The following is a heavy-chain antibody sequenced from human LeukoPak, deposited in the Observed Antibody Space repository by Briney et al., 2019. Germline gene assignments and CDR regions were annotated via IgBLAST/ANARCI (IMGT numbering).Heavy chain of an antibody. D-gene: IGHD6-13*01. Sequence: PGGSLRLSCAASGFTFSSYEMNWVRQAPGKGLEWVSYISSSGSTIYYADSVKGRFTISRDNAKNSLYLQMNSLRAEDTAVYYCARDGEYSSSSNDAFDIWGQETMVTVSS. CDR3: ARDGEYSSSSNDAFDI. V-gene: IGHV3-48*03. CDR1: GFTFSSYE. CDR2: ISSSGSTI. J-gene: IGHJ3*02.